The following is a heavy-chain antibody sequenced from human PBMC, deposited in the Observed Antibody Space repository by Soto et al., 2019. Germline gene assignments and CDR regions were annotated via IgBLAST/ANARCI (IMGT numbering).Heavy chain of an antibody. J-gene: IGHJ6*02. Sequence: PSETLSLTCTVSGGSISSSSYYWGWIRQPPGKGLEWIGSIYYSGSTYYNPSLKSRVTISVDTSKNQFSLKLSSVTAADTAVYYCARRSNYYGMDVWGQGTMVTVSS. CDR2: IYYSGST. CDR1: GGSISSSSYY. V-gene: IGHV4-39*01. CDR3: ARRSNYYGMDV.